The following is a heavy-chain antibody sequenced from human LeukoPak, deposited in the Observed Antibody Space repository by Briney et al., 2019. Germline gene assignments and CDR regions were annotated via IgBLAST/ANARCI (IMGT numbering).Heavy chain of an antibody. CDR3: ARVRYDSGWFDY. J-gene: IGHJ5*01. V-gene: IGHV3-11*04. D-gene: IGHD6-19*01. CDR1: GFTFSDYY. CDR2: ISSSGSTI. Sequence: GGSLRLSCAASGFTFSDYYMSWIRQAPGKGLEWVSYISSSGSTIYYADSVKGRFSISRDNAKNSLDLQLNNLSAEDTATYYCARVRYDSGWFDYWGQGTLVTVSS.